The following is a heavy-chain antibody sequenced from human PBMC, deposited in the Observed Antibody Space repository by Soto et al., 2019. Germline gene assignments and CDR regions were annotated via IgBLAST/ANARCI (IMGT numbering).Heavy chain of an antibody. CDR3: ARGQGGLRIAARGNWFDP. J-gene: IGHJ5*02. D-gene: IGHD6-6*01. Sequence: QVQLQQWGAGLLKPSETLSLTCAVYGGSFSGYYWSWIRQPPGKGLEWIGEINHSGSTNYNPSLKSRVTISVDTSKNQFSLKLSSVTAADTAVYYCARGQGGLRIAARGNWFDPWGQGTLVTVSS. CDR2: INHSGST. CDR1: GGSFSGYY. V-gene: IGHV4-34*01.